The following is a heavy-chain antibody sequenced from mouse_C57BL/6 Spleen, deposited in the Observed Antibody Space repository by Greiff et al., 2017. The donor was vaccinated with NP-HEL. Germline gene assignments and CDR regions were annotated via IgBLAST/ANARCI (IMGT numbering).Heavy chain of an antibody. V-gene: IGHV1-69*01. CDR2: IDPSDSYT. CDR1: GYTFTSYW. D-gene: IGHD1-1*01. Sequence: QVQLQQPGAELVMPGASVKLSCKASGYTFTSYWMHWVKQRPGQGLEWIGEIDPSDSYTNYNQKFKGKSTLTVDKSSSTAYMQLSSLTSEDSAVYYCARDYGSCSWYFDVWGTGTTVTVSS. J-gene: IGHJ1*03. CDR3: ARDYGSCSWYFDV.